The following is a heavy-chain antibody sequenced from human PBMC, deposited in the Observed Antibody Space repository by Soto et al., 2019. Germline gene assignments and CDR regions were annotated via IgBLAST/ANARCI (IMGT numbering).Heavy chain of an antibody. V-gene: IGHV3-23*01. J-gene: IGHJ4*02. D-gene: IGHD6-6*01. CDR2: ISGSGSST. Sequence: EVQLLESGGGLVQPGGSLRLSCAASGFRFSSKAMSWVRQAPGKGLEWVSIISGSGSSTYYTDSLKGRFTISRDNSKNMVYLEMNYLRAEDTAVYYCAKENGFQFVNFGAYGFDYWGQGSLVSVSS. CDR1: GFRFSSKA. CDR3: AKENGFQFVNFGAYGFDY.